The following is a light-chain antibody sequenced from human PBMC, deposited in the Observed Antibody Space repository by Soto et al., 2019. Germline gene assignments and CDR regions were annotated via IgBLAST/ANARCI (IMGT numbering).Light chain of an antibody. CDR1: SSDVGGYDY. CDR3: SSHAGSNTL. Sequence: QSALTQPPSASGSPGQSVTISCTGTSSDVGGYDYVSWFQQHPGKAPKFVIYDVSKRPSGVPDRFSGSKSGNTAYLTVSGLQADDEADYSCSSHAGSNTLFGGGTKLTVL. CDR2: DVS. J-gene: IGLJ3*02. V-gene: IGLV2-8*01.